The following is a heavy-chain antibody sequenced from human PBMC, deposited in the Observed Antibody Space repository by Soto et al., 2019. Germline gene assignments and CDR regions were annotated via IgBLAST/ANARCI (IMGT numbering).Heavy chain of an antibody. CDR1: GGSFSGYF. D-gene: IGHD6-13*01. V-gene: IGHV4-34*01. CDR2: ITHIGST. Sequence: QVHLQQWGAGLLTPSETLSLTCAVSGGSFSGYFWSWIRQSPGKGLEWIGEITHIGSTNYNPSLQSRVTISVDTSKNHFSLKVTSVTAADTAVYYCARGSSRSSWYLQHWGQGTLVTVSS. J-gene: IGHJ1*01. CDR3: ARGSSRSSWYLQH.